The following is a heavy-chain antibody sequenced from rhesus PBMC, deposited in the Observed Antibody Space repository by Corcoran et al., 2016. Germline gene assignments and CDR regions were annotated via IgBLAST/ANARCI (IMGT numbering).Heavy chain of an antibody. CDR1: GFTFNTYG. J-gene: IGHJ4*01. CDR2: NSSDGTEK. CDR3: TRFDY. Sequence: EVQLVESGGGLVQPGGSLRLSCAGSGFTFNTYGLHWVRQAPGKGLDCVAVNSSDGTEKSCADSVKDRFTVSRDNSKNVVYLQMNNLKLDDTALYYCTRFDYWGRGVLVTVSS. V-gene: IGHV3-54*02.